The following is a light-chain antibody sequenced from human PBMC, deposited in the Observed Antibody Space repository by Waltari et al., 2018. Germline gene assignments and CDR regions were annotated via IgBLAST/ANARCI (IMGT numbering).Light chain of an antibody. CDR3: QQYFVYPYT. J-gene: IGKJ2*01. V-gene: IGKV1-8*01. Sequence: AIRMSQSPSSLAASTGDGLTITCRASQVISGYLAWYQQKPGKAPNLLVYASSTSPTGVPSRFIGSGSGTAFTLTIDCLQSEDFATYYCQQYFVYPYTFGQGTKLEIK. CDR2: ASS. CDR1: QVISGY.